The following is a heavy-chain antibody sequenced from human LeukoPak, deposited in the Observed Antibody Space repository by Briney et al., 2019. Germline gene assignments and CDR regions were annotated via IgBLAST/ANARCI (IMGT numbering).Heavy chain of an antibody. CDR3: ARDSPGSGWFPIDY. Sequence: ASVKVSCKTSGYTFTNYDINWVRQATGQGLEWMGWISAYNGNTNYAQKLQGRVTMTTDTSTSTAYMELRSLRSDDTAVYYCARDSPGSGWFPIDYWGQGTLVTVSS. D-gene: IGHD6-19*01. CDR2: ISAYNGNT. V-gene: IGHV1-18*01. CDR1: GYTFTNYD. J-gene: IGHJ4*02.